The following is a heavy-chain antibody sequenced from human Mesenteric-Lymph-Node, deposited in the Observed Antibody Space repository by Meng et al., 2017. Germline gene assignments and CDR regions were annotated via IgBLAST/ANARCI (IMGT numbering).Heavy chain of an antibody. Sequence: QVHLVQPGAEVKKPGASVNVSCKASGYTFTTYARHWVRQAPGQRLEWMGWINDGNGNKRYSQKFQGRVSITRDTSASTDYMELSSMRYKDTAVYYCARCIAVAGNWFDPWGQGTLVTVSS. CDR1: GYTFTTYA. V-gene: IGHV1-3*01. J-gene: IGHJ5*02. CDR2: INDGNGNK. D-gene: IGHD6-19*01. CDR3: ARCIAVAGNWFDP.